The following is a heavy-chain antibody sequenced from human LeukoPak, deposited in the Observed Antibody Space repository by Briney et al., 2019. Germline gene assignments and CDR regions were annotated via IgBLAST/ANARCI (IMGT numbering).Heavy chain of an antibody. D-gene: IGHD6-13*01. V-gene: IGHV5-51*01. J-gene: IGHJ4*02. CDR2: IYPDDSDT. Sequence: GESLKISXKGSGYTFPYYWIAWVRQMPGKGLEWMGIIYPDDSDTRYSPSFQGQVTISADKSISTAYLQWSSLKASDTAMYYCARYIAAAVNFDYWGQGTLDTVSS. CDR3: ARYIAAAVNFDY. CDR1: GYTFPYYW.